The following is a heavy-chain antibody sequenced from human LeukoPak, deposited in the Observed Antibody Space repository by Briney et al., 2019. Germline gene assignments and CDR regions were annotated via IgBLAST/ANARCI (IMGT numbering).Heavy chain of an antibody. CDR3: ARSSTVTTQAYYFDY. CDR1: GYTFTGYY. CDR2: INPNSGGT. Sequence: GASVKVSCKASGYTFTGYYMHWVRQAPGQGLEWMGWINPNSGGTNYAQKFQGRVTMTRDTSISTAYMELSRLRSDDTAVYYCARSSTVTTQAYYFDYWGQGTLVTVSS. D-gene: IGHD4-17*01. J-gene: IGHJ4*02. V-gene: IGHV1-2*02.